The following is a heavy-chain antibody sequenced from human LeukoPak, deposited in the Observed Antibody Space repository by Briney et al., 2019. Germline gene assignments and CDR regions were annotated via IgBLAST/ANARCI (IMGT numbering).Heavy chain of an antibody. Sequence: ASVKVTCKASGYTFTSYAMNWVRQAPGQGLEWMGWINTNTGNPTYAQGFTGRFVFSLDTSVSTAYLQISSLKAEDIAVYYCAREGQLVQVYFDYWGQGTLVTVSS. CDR3: AREGQLVQVYFDY. D-gene: IGHD6-6*01. CDR1: GYTFTSYA. V-gene: IGHV7-4-1*02. CDR2: INTNTGNP. J-gene: IGHJ4*02.